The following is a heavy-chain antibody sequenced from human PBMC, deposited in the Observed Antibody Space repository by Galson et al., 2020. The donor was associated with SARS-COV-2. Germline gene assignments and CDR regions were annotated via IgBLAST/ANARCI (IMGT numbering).Heavy chain of an antibody. V-gene: IGHV4-39*01. CDR1: GGSISSSSYY. J-gene: IGHJ4*02. D-gene: IGHD3-3*01. CDR2: IYYSGST. CDR3: ARRRDDFWSGYPDY. Sequence: ETSETLSLTCTVSGGSISSSSYYWGWIRQPPGKGLEWIGSIYYSGSTYYNPSLKSRVTISVDTSKNQFSLKLSSVTAADTAVYYCARRRDDFWSGYPDYWGQGTLVTVSS.